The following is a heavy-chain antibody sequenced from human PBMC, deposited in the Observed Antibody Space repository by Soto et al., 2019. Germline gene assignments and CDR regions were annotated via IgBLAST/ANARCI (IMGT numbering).Heavy chain of an antibody. CDR3: ARELNYDILTGYPTGGMDV. D-gene: IGHD3-9*01. J-gene: IGHJ6*02. CDR2: ISYDGSNK. Sequence: GGSLRLSCAASGFTFSSYAMHWVRQAPGKGLEWVAVISYDGSNKYYADSVKGRFTISRDNSKNTLYLQMNSLRAEDTAVYYCARELNYDILTGYPTGGMDVWGQGTTVTVSS. CDR1: GFTFSSYA. V-gene: IGHV3-30-3*01.